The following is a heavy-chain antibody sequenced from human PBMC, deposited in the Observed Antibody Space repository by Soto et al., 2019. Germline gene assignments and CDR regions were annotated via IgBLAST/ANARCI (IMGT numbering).Heavy chain of an antibody. Sequence: SETLSLTCTVSGGSVSSGSYYWSWIRQPPGKGLEWIGYIYYSGSTNYNPSLKSRVTISVDTSKNQFSLKLSSVTAVDTAVYYCARGITVTTNDAFDIWGQGTMVTVSS. CDR2: IYYSGST. D-gene: IGHD4-4*01. J-gene: IGHJ3*02. V-gene: IGHV4-61*01. CDR3: ARGITVTTNDAFDI. CDR1: GGSVSSGSYY.